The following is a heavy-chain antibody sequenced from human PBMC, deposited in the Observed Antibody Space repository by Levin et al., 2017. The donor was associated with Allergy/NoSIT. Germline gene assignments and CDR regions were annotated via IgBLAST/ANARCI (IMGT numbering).Heavy chain of an antibody. CDR2: IYGDDDK. D-gene: IGHD3-3*01. V-gene: IGHV2-5*02. CDR3: SHRHLGVAFDI. J-gene: IGHJ3*02. Sequence: ASGPTLVKPTETLTLTCTFSGFSLSTSGVGVGWIRQPPGKALEWLALIYGDDDKRYSPSLKSRLTITKDTSKNQVVLTMTSMDPVDTATYYCSHRHLGVAFDIWGQGTMVSVSS. CDR1: GFSLSTSGVG.